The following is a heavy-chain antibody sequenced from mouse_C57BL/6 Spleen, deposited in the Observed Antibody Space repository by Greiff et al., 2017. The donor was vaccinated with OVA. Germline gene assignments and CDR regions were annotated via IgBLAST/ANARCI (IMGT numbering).Heavy chain of an antibody. Sequence: EVQLQQSGPELVKPGASVKISCKASGYTFIDYYMNWVKQSHGKSLEWIGDINPNNGGTSYNQKFKGKATLTVDKSSSTAYMELRSLTSEDSAVYYCAGYDSYYAMDYWGQGTSVTVSS. CDR2: INPNNGGT. CDR1: GYTFIDYY. V-gene: IGHV1-26*01. J-gene: IGHJ4*01. CDR3: AGYDSYYAMDY. D-gene: IGHD2-4*01.